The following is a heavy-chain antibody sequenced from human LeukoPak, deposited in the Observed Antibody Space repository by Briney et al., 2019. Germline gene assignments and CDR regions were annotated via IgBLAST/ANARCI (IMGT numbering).Heavy chain of an antibody. Sequence: PGGSLRLSCAASGFTFSSYSMNWVRPAPGKGLEWVSSISSSSSYIYYADSVKGRFTISRDNAKNSLYLQMNSLRAEDTAVYYCARVYSSSWSDAFDIWGQGTMVTVSS. J-gene: IGHJ3*02. CDR1: GFTFSSYS. CDR3: ARVYSSSWSDAFDI. V-gene: IGHV3-21*01. D-gene: IGHD6-13*01. CDR2: ISSSSSYI.